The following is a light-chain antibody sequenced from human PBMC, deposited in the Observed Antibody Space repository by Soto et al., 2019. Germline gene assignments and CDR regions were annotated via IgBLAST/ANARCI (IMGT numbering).Light chain of an antibody. V-gene: IGKV2-30*02. CDR3: MQGTHWPIT. J-gene: IGKJ5*01. CDR1: QSLVHSDGIAY. CDR2: KVS. Sequence: VMTQSPLSLPVTIGQPASISCRSNQSLVHSDGIAYFSWFQQRPGRSPRRLIYKVSNRDSGVPARFSGSGSGTDFALKISRVEAEDVGVYYCMQGTHWPITFGQGTRL.